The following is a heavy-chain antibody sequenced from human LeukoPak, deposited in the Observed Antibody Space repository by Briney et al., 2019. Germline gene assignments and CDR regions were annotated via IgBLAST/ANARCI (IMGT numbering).Heavy chain of an antibody. CDR2: MRSNDNTI. CDR1: GFSFNTYS. V-gene: IGHV3-48*01. Sequence: GGSLRLSCAASGFSFNTYSMNWVRQAPGKGLEWVSYMRSNDNTIYYAGSVRGRVTISSDNAQNSLYLQMNSLRAEDTAVYYCVRDVHFSFDSWGQGTLVTVSS. J-gene: IGHJ4*02. CDR3: VRDVHFSFDS.